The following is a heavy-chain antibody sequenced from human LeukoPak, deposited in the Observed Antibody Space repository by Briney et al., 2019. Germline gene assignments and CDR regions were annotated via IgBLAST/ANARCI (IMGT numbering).Heavy chain of an antibody. D-gene: IGHD3-10*01. CDR1: GGSINTDSYY. V-gene: IGHV4-61*02. CDR3: ARLYYGSGVDY. CDR2: AYSRGGT. Sequence: SETLSLTCTVSGGSINTDSYYWGWIRQPAGKGLEWIGRAYSRGGTNYNPSLESRVTISLDTSRNQFSLTLNSVTAADTAVYYCARLYYGSGVDYWGQGTLVTVSS. J-gene: IGHJ4*02.